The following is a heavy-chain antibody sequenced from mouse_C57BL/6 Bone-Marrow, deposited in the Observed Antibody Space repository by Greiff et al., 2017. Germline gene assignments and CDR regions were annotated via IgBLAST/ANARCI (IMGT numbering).Heavy chain of an antibody. D-gene: IGHD1-1*01. CDR1: GYSFTDYN. CDR2: INPNYGTT. V-gene: IGHV1-39*01. Sequence: EVKLMESGPELVKPGASVKISCKASGYSFTDYNMNWVKQSNGKSLEWIGVINPNYGTTSYNQKFKGKATLTVDQSSSTAYMQLNSLTSEDSAVYYCARSGYYGSSYVWFAYWGQGTLVTVSA. CDR3: ARSGYYGSSYVWFAY. J-gene: IGHJ3*01.